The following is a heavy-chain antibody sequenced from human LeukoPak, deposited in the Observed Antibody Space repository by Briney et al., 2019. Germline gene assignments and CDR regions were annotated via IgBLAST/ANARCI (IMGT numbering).Heavy chain of an antibody. CDR3: AKDLTSYYYIYY. CDR2: IKTDGSIT. CDR1: GFSFSVFW. Sequence: GGSLRLSCAASGFSFSVFWMHWVRQVPGKGPVWVSRIKTDGSITDYADSVKGRFTISRDNAKNTLYLQMNSLRGDDTAVYYCAKDLTSYYYIYYWGQGTLVTVSS. J-gene: IGHJ4*02. V-gene: IGHV3-74*01. D-gene: IGHD2/OR15-2a*01.